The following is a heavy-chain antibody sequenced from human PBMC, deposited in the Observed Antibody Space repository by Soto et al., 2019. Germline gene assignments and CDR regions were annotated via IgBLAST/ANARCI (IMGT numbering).Heavy chain of an antibody. CDR3: ARDLSSSDHLGYYYYYYYMDV. Sequence: VASVKVSCKASGYTFTSYGISWVRQAPGQGLEWMGWISAYNGNTNYAQKLQGRVTMTTDTSTSTAYMELRSLRSDDTAVYYCARDLSSSDHLGYYYYYYYMDVWGKGTTVTVSS. J-gene: IGHJ6*03. CDR2: ISAYNGNT. CDR1: GYTFTSYG. V-gene: IGHV1-18*01. D-gene: IGHD6-13*01.